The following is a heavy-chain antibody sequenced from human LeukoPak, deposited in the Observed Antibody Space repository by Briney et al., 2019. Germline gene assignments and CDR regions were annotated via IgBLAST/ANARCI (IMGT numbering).Heavy chain of an antibody. CDR2: IYYSGGT. V-gene: IGHV4-39*07. Sequence: SETLSLTCTVSGGSISSTNYSWGWIRQPPGKGLEWIGTIYYSGGTYNSPSLKSRVTISVDTSKNQFSLKMSTVTAADTAVYYCARVTYPGYVFDIWGQGTMVTVSS. D-gene: IGHD2-21*02. CDR3: ARVTYPGYVFDI. J-gene: IGHJ3*02. CDR1: GGSISSTNYS.